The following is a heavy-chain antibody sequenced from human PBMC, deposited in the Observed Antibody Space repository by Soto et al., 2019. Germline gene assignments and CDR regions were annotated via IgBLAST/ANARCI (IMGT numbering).Heavy chain of an antibody. Sequence: EVQLVESGGDLVQPGGSLRLSCAASGFTFSNYWMHWVRQAPETGLVWVSRINNDGSVTTYADSVKGRFTISRDNAKDTLYLEMNSLSAEDTAVYYCARERSLWFRDYWGQGTLVTVSS. V-gene: IGHV3-74*01. CDR2: INNDGSVT. CDR3: ARERSLWFRDY. CDR1: GFTFSNYW. J-gene: IGHJ4*02. D-gene: IGHD3-10*01.